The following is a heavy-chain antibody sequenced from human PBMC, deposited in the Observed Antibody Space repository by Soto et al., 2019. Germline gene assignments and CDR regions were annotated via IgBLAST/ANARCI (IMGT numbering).Heavy chain of an antibody. CDR3: ARVERGTATTVVDAFDI. D-gene: IGHD1-1*01. Sequence: QVQLQQWGAGLLKPSETLSLTCAVYGGFVTSGSYYWSWIRQPPGKGLEWIGEMSHSGGTHFNPSHKSRGTISVDTSKNQFTLKMSSVTAADTALYYCARVERGTATTVVDAFDIWGPGTMVTVSS. V-gene: IGHV4-34*01. J-gene: IGHJ3*02. CDR1: GGFVTSGSYY. CDR2: MSHSGGT.